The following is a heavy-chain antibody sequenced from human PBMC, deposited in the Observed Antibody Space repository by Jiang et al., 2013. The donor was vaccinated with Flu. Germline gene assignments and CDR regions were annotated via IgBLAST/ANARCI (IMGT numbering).Heavy chain of an antibody. CDR2: ISYDGSDK. Sequence: RLSCAASGFTFISYAMHWVRQAPGKGLEWVAVISYDGSDKYYADSVKGRFTISRDNSKNTLYLQMNSLRADDTAVYYCAREKEYYYDSSGYYFDYWGQGTLVTVSS. CDR1: GFTFISYA. V-gene: IGHV3-30*04. D-gene: IGHD3-22*01. CDR3: AREKEYYYDSSGYYFDY. J-gene: IGHJ4*02.